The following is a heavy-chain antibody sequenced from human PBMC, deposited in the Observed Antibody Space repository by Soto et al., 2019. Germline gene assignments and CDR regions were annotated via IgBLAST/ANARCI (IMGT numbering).Heavy chain of an antibody. D-gene: IGHD6-13*01. V-gene: IGHV3-30-3*01. CDR3: ARVPSSSWSFDY. Sequence: GGSLRLSCAASGFTFSSYAMHWVRQAPGKGLEWVAVISYDGSNKYYADSVKGRFTISRDNSKNTLYLQMNSLRAEDTAVYYCARVPSSSWSFDYWGQGTLVTVSS. J-gene: IGHJ4*02. CDR1: GFTFSSYA. CDR2: ISYDGSNK.